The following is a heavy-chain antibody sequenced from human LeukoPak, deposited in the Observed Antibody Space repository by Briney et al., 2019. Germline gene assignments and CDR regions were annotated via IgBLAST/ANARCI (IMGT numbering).Heavy chain of an antibody. CDR3: ARNGQTGAYYYYYMDV. CDR1: GYTFTSYG. V-gene: IGHV1-18*01. CDR2: ISAYNGNT. Sequence: ASVKVSCKASGYTFTSYGISWVRQAPGQGLEWMGWISAYNGNTNYAQKLQGRVTMTTDTSTSTAYMGLRSLRSDDTAVYYCARNGQTGAYYYYYMDVWGKGTTVTVSS. J-gene: IGHJ6*03. D-gene: IGHD1-14*01.